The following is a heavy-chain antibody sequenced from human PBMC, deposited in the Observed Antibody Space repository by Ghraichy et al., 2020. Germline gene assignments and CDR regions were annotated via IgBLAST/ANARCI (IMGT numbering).Heavy chain of an antibody. J-gene: IGHJ6*03. CDR3: ARDRHTYYYYMDV. V-gene: IGHV3-7*03. CDR2: IKQDGSEK. CDR1: GFTFSSYW. Sequence: GGSLRLSCAASGFTFSSYWMSWVRQAPGKGLEWVANIKQDGSEKYYVDSVKGRFTISRDNAKNSLYLQMNTLRAEDTAVYYCARDRHTYYYYMDVWGKGTTVTVSS.